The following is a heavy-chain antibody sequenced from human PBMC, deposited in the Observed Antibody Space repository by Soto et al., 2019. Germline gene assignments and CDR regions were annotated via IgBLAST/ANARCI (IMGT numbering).Heavy chain of an antibody. Sequence: DSVRVYCKASGYTFSRYGISWVRQAPGQGLEWMGWISGFNGNTKESEKLQGRVTLTTDTAANTAHMELRGLRSDDTAVYYCARDSASSTPCSFDNWCQGILV. D-gene: IGHD2-15*01. V-gene: IGHV1-18*01. J-gene: IGHJ4*02. CDR3: ARDSASSTPCSFDN. CDR2: ISGFNGNT. CDR1: GYTFSRYG.